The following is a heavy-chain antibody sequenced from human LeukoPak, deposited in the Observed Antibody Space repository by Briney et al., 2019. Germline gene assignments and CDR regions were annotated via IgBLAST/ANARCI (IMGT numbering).Heavy chain of an antibody. CDR3: ARDLVSSIGYGMDV. V-gene: IGHV3-30-3*01. Sequence: GGSLRLSCAASGFTFSSYAMHWVRQAPGKGLEWVAVISYDGSNKYYADSVKGRFTISRDNSKNTLYLQMNSLRAEDTAVYYCARDLVSSIGYGMDVWGQGTTVTVSS. CDR2: ISYDGSNK. J-gene: IGHJ6*02. CDR1: GFTFSSYA. D-gene: IGHD6-13*01.